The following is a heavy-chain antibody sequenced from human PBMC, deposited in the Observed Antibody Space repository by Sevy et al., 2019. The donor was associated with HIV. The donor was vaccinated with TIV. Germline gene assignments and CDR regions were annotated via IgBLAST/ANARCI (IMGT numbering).Heavy chain of an antibody. CDR3: AQGLVWDYFDY. D-gene: IGHD6-6*01. CDR1: GFTFSSYS. Sequence: GGSLRLSCAASGFTFSSYSMNWVRQAPGKGLEWVSSISSSSSYIYYADSVQGRFTISRDNAKNSLYLQMNSLRAEDTAVYYCAQGLVWDYFDYWGQGTLVTASS. V-gene: IGHV3-21*01. J-gene: IGHJ4*02. CDR2: ISSSSSYI.